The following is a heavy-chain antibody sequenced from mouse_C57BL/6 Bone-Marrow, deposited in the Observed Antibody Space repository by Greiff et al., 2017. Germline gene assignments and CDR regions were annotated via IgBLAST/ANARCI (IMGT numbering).Heavy chain of an antibody. CDR3: SRARYYIVSSPYAMDY. CDR1: GYTFTSYG. CDR2: IDPRSGNT. V-gene: IGHV1-81*01. D-gene: IGHD1-1*01. Sequence: QVQLQQSGAELARPGASVKLSCKASGYTFTSYGISWVKQRTGQGLEWIGEIDPRSGNTYYNEKFKGKAHLTADNSSSTAYMGLRSLTSEDSAVYFCSRARYYIVSSPYAMDYWGQGTSVTVSS. J-gene: IGHJ4*01.